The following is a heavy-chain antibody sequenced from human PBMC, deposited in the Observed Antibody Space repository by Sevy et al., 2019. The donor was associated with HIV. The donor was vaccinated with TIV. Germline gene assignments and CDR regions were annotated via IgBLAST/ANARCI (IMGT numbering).Heavy chain of an antibody. Sequence: WGSLRLSCAASGFSFSNYAMSWVRQAPGKGLEWVSTLIGGGSRTYYADSVTGRFTISRDNARNTLYLQMNSLRAEDTAVLYWAKRRVQSGLSGGGANGGWDVCGQGTTVTVSS. D-gene: IGHD2-8*02. J-gene: IGHJ6*02. CDR3: AKRRVQSGLSGGGANGGWDV. V-gene: IGHV3-23*01. CDR1: GFSFSNYA. CDR2: LIGGGSRT.